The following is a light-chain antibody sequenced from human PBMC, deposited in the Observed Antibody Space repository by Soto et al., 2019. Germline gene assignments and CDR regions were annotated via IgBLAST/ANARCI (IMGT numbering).Light chain of an antibody. Sequence: DIPMTQYPSSLSASVGDIVTITCRASQSISAFVNWYQQKPGKSPKLLIYAASSLHTGVPSRFSGRGFGTEFTLTISSLQTDDFATYYCQQYDTRCTFGQGTKVDIK. CDR3: QQYDTRCT. J-gene: IGKJ1*01. CDR1: QSISAF. CDR2: AAS. V-gene: IGKV1-39*01.